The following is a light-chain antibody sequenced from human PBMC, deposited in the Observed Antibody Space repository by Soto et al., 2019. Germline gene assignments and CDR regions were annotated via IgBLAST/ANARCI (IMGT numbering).Light chain of an antibody. CDR2: GAS. CDR1: QSVSSSY. Sequence: EIVLTQSRGTLSLSPGERDTLSCRASQSVSSSYLAWYQQKPGQAPRPLIYGASSRAIGIPDRFSGSGSGTDFTLTISRLEPEDFAVYYCQQYGSSPWTFGQGTKVDI. CDR3: QQYGSSPWT. J-gene: IGKJ1*01. V-gene: IGKV3-20*01.